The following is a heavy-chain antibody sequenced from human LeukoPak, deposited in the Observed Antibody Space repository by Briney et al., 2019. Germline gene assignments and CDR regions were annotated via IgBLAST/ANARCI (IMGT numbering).Heavy chain of an antibody. V-gene: IGHV3-30-3*01. J-gene: IGHJ4*02. CDR2: ISYDGSNK. CDR3: ARAGWGYGVDY. D-gene: IGHD5-12*01. Sequence: GGSLRLSCAASGFTFSSYAMHWVRQAPGKGLEWVAVISYDGSNKYYADSVKGRFTISRDNSKNTLYLQINSLRAEDTAVYYCARAGWGYGVDYWGQGTLVTVSS. CDR1: GFTFSSYA.